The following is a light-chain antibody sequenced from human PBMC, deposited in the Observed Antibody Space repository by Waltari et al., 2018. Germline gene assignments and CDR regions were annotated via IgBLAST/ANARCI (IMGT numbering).Light chain of an antibody. V-gene: IGLV3-19*01. CDR2: DKN. CDR3: HSRDASGVGGS. Sequence: SSELTQDPAVSVAMGQTVTITCQGNGLRSYYARWYQQRPGKAPILIMYDKNNPPSGVPDRFSGYNSDNTASLTITGAQADDEASYYCHSRDASGVGGSFGGGTKLTVL. J-gene: IGLJ2*01. CDR1: GLRSYY.